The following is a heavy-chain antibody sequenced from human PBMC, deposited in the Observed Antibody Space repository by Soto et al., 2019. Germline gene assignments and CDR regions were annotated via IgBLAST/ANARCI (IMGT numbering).Heavy chain of an antibody. CDR3: ARLDIVRPWFVP. D-gene: IGHD2-2*01. CDR2: IYAVDSDT. CDR1: GSSFTSYW. V-gene: IGHV5-51*01. Sequence: GESLKISCKRPGSSFTSYWIGLVRQMPGKGLAWMGMIYAVDSDTRYSPYFQGQVAIAVDKSISTAYLQWTSLKASDPAMYYCARLDIVRPWFVPWGQGTLVGVSS. J-gene: IGHJ5*02.